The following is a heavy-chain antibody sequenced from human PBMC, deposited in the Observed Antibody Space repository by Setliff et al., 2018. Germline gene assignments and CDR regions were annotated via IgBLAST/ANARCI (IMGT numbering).Heavy chain of an antibody. Sequence: SETLSLTCAVYGGSFSGYYWSWIRQPPGKGLEWIGEINHSGSTNYNPSLKSRVTISVDTSKNQFSLKLSSVTAADTAVYYCARGRIAAALYYFDYWGQGTLVTV. D-gene: IGHD6-13*01. CDR2: INHSGST. CDR3: ARGRIAAALYYFDY. J-gene: IGHJ4*02. CDR1: GGSFSGYY. V-gene: IGHV4-34*01.